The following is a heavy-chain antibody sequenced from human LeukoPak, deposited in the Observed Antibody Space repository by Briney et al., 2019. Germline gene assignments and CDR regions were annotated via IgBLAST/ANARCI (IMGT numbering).Heavy chain of an antibody. V-gene: IGHV4-4*02. CDR1: GGSISSSNW. J-gene: IGHJ4*02. CDR2: IYHSGST. Sequence: PSGTLSLTCAVSGGSISSSNWWSWVRQPPGKGLEWIGEIYHSGSTNYNPSLRSRVTISVDKSKNQFSLKLSSVTAADTAVYYCASTLIGIAVAGTVYWGQGTLVTVSS. D-gene: IGHD6-19*01. CDR3: ASTLIGIAVAGTVY.